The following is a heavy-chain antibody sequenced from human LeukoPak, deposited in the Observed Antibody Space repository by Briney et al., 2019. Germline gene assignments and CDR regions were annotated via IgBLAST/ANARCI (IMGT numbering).Heavy chain of an antibody. V-gene: IGHV3-23*01. CDR1: GFTFSSYA. J-gene: IGHJ4*02. Sequence: GGSLRLSCAASGFTFSSYAMSWVRQAPGKGLEGVSAISGSGGSTYYADSVKGRFTISRDNTKNTLYLQMNSMTDDDTAVYYCPQDREVVPAAILDYWGQGTLVTVSS. CDR3: PQDREVVPAAILDY. D-gene: IGHD2-2*01. CDR2: ISGSGGST.